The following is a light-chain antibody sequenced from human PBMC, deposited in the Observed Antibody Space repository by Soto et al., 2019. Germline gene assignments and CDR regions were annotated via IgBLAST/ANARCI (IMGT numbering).Light chain of an antibody. CDR2: DAS. CDR1: QSVTGN. J-gene: IGKJ1*01. V-gene: IGKV3-15*01. CDR3: QQYSNWPPWT. Sequence: EIVMTQSPVTLSVSPGERATLSCRASQSVTGNLAWYQQKPGQAPRLLIYDASTRAIGIPARFSGSGSGTEFALTITNLQSEDFAVYYCQQYSNWPPWTFGQGTKVE.